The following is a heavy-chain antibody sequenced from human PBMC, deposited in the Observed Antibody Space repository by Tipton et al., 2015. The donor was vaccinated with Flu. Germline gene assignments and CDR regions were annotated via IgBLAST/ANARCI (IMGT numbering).Heavy chain of an antibody. CDR1: GFTFSDYE. J-gene: IGHJ4*02. CDR3: ARGGANYF. D-gene: IGHD1-26*01. Sequence: GSLRLSCAASGFTFSDYELNWVRQAPGKGLEWVSYISNSGGSIYYADSLKGRFTISRDNAKNSLYLQMNSLRAEDTAVYYCARGGANYFWGQGTLVTVSS. V-gene: IGHV3-48*03. CDR2: ISNSGGSI.